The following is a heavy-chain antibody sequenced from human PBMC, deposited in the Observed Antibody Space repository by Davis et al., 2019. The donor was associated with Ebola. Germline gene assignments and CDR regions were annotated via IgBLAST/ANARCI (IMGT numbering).Heavy chain of an antibody. D-gene: IGHD1-1*01. Sequence: ASVTVSCKASGYTFTSYDISWVRPAPGQGLEWMGWISTYNGNTNYAQKVQGRITMTTDTSTSTAYMELRSLRSDDTARYYCARDVRGITGPSEYWGQGTLVTVSS. J-gene: IGHJ4*02. CDR3: ARDVRGITGPSEY. V-gene: IGHV1-18*01. CDR2: ISTYNGNT. CDR1: GYTFTSYD.